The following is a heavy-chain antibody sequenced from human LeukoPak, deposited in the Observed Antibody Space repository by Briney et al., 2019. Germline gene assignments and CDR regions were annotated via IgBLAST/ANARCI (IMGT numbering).Heavy chain of an antibody. CDR2: ISGSGGST. CDR3: AKHLMHSSTSCYNY. CDR1: GFTFSSYA. Sequence: GGSLRLSCAASGFTFSSYAMSWVRQAPGKGLEWVSAISGSGGSTYYADSVNGRFTISRDNSKNTLYLQMNSLRAEDTAVYYCAKHLMHSSTSCYNYWGEGALVTVSS. J-gene: IGHJ4*02. D-gene: IGHD2-2*02. V-gene: IGHV3-23*01.